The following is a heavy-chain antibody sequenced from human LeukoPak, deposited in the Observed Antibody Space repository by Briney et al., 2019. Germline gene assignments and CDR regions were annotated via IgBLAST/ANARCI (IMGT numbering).Heavy chain of an antibody. CDR2: IIPILGIA. D-gene: IGHD3-3*01. Sequence: SVKVSCKASGGTFSSYTISWVRQAPGQGREWMGRIIPILGIANYAQKFQGRVTITADKSTSTAYMELSSLRSEDTAVSYCARQYYDFWSGYPSYFDYWGQGTLVTVSS. V-gene: IGHV1-69*02. J-gene: IGHJ4*02. CDR3: ARQYYDFWSGYPSYFDY. CDR1: GGTFSSYT.